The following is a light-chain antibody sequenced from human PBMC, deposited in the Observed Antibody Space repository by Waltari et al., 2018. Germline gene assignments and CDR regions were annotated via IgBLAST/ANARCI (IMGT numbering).Light chain of an antibody. CDR2: GAS. V-gene: IGKV1-9*01. Sequence: IQLTQSPSSLSASVGDRVTITCRASQGISNYLAWYQHHPVQPPRLLIYGASILQSGVPSRFSGSGSGTDFTLTISSLQPEDGETYFCQQLDSDSPFGGGTDVEIK. J-gene: IGKJ4*01. CDR1: QGISNY. CDR3: QQLDSDSP.